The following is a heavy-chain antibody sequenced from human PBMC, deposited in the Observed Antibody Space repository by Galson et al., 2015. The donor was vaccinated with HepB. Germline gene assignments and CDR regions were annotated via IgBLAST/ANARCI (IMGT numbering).Heavy chain of an antibody. CDR2: IYPGDSET. D-gene: IGHD3-10*01. CDR1: GYILSRYW. J-gene: IGHJ3*02. CDR3: SGRGSGTYSEDASEI. V-gene: IGHV5-51*01. Sequence: QSGAEVKKPGESLKISCKGSGYILSRYWIGWVRQKPGKGLEWMGIIYPGDSETRYSPSFQGQVTISADKSISTAYLQWSSLKASDTAMYYCSGRGSGTYSEDASEIRGQGTKVTVAS.